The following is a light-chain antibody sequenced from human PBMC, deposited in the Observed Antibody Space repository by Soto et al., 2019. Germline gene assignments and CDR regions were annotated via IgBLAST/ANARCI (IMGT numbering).Light chain of an antibody. CDR2: EVS. V-gene: IGLV2-14*01. CDR1: TSDVGGYNY. J-gene: IGLJ1*01. CDR3: LSKTSSISYV. Sequence: QSALTQPASVSGSPVQSITISCTGTTSDVGGYNYVSWYQQHPGKVPKLLIHEVSNRPSGVSNRFSGSKSGNTASLTISGLQAEDEADYYCLSKTSSISYVFGTGTKLTV.